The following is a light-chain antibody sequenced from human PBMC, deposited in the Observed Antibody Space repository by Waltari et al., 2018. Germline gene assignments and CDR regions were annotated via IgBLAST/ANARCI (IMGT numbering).Light chain of an antibody. CDR1: RSNIGSNA. Sequence: QSMLTQPPSASGSPGQRVSISCSGGRSNIGSNALNWYKQLPGTAPKLLMYSHVIRPSGVPDRFSGSRSGTSGSLAISGLQSEDEADYYCAAWDDSLKVVLFGGGTKLTVL. J-gene: IGLJ2*01. CDR2: SHV. CDR3: AAWDDSLKVVL. V-gene: IGLV1-44*01.